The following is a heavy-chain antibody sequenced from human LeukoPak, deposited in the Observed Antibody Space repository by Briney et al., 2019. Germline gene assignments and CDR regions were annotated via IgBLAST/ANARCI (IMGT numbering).Heavy chain of an antibody. CDR1: GDSVSSNSAA. D-gene: IGHD6-13*01. J-gene: IGHJ4*02. V-gene: IGHV6-1*01. CDR3: ARGGTYSSTTFDY. Sequence: SQTLSLTCAISGDSVSSNSAAWNWIRQSPSRGLERLGRTFYRSKWDSDYAASVKSRITINPDTSKNQFSLQLNSVTPEDTAVYYCARGGTYSSTTFDYWGQGTLVTVSS. CDR2: TFYRSKWDS.